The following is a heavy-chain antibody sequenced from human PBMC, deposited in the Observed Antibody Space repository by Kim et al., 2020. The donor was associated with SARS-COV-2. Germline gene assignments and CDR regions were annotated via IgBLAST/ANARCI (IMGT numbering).Heavy chain of an antibody. V-gene: IGHV3-23*01. D-gene: IGHD3-10*01. CDR2: ISNTGART. Sequence: GGSLRLSCAASGFSFTNCAMAWVRQAPGKGLEWVSAISNTGARTEYEDSVKGRFTISRDNPKNTLHLHMNSLRGDDTAAYYCAKSDRSWCGIDIWGQGTL. CDR3: AKSDRSWCGIDI. CDR1: GFSFTNCA. J-gene: IGHJ4*02.